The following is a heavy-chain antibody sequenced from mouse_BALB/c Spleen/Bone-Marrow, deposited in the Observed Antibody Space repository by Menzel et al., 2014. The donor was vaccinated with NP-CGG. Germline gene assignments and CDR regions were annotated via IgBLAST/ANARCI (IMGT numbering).Heavy chain of an antibody. D-gene: IGHD2-1*01. CDR3: AREGGNFPWFAY. Sequence: QVQLQQSGAELVRPGASVKISCKGSGYTFTDYAMHWVKQSHAKSLEWIGVISTYHGDASYNQKFKGKATMTVDKSSSTAYMELARLTSEDSAIYYCAREGGNFPWFAYWGQGTLVTVSA. V-gene: IGHV1S137*01. J-gene: IGHJ3*01. CDR2: ISTYHGDA. CDR1: GYTFTDYA.